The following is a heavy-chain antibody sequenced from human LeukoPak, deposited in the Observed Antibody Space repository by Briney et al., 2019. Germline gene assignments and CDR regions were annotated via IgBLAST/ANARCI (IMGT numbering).Heavy chain of an antibody. CDR1: GGTFSSYA. V-gene: IGHV1-69*04. CDR3: AGHTTVAGTVNWFDP. Sequence: ASVKVCCKASGGTFSSYAISWVRQAPGQGLEWMGRIIPIFGIANYAQKFQGRVTITADKSTSTAYMELSSLRSEDTAVYYCAGHTTVAGTVNWFDPWGQGTLVTVSS. D-gene: IGHD6-19*01. CDR2: IIPIFGIA. J-gene: IGHJ5*02.